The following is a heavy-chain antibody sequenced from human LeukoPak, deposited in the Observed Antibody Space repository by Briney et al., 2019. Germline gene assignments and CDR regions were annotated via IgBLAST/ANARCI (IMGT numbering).Heavy chain of an antibody. V-gene: IGHV3-43*01. CDR2: ISWDGGST. J-gene: IGHJ3*02. CDR1: GFTFDDYT. CDR3: AKDMTVGEWELHRVAFDI. Sequence: SGGSLRLSCAASGFTFDDYTMHWVRQAPGKGLEWVSLISWDGGSTYYADSVKGRFTISRDNSKNSLYLQMNSLRTEDTALYYCAKDMTVGEWELHRVAFDIWGQGTMVTVSS. D-gene: IGHD1-26*01.